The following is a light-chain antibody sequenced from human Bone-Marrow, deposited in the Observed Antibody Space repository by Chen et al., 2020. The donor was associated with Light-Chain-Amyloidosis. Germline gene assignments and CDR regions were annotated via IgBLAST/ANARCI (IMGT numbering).Light chain of an antibody. CDR3: QQSNSFPRT. J-gene: IGKJ1*01. CDR1: QAISRW. V-gene: IGKV1-12*01. Sequence: DIQMTKSPSSVSASVGDRVTITCRANQAISRWLAWYQQKPGKAPQLLIYGASTLQSGVPSRFSGRGSGTDFTLTINTLQPEDFATYYCQQSNSFPRTFGQGTKVEIK. CDR2: GAS.